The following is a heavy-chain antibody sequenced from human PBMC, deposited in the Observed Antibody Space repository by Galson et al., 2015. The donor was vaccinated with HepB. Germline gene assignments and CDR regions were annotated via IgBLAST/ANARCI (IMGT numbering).Heavy chain of an antibody. CDR2: ISDSGDST. D-gene: IGHD3-16*02. V-gene: IGHV3-23*01. CDR1: GFSFSSYA. J-gene: IGHJ4*02. CDR3: ANGSEYIWGRYRSARDC. Sequence: SLRLSCAASGFSFSSYAMSWVRQAPGKGLEWVSVISDSGDSTYYADSVKGRFTISRDNSKKTLYLQMNSLRAQDTAVYYCANGSEYIWGRYRSARDCWGQGTLVTVSS.